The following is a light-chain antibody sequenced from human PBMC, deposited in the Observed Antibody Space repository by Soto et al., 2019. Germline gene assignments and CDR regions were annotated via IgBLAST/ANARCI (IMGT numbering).Light chain of an antibody. CDR2: DAS. CDR3: QQYNTYST. Sequence: DIQMTQSASTLSTSFGDRVSITCRASQSISRWLAWYQQKPGKAPKLLIYDASSLESGVPSRFSGSGSGTESTLTISSLKPDDFATYYCQQYNTYSTFGQGTKVDIK. V-gene: IGKV1-5*01. J-gene: IGKJ1*01. CDR1: QSISRW.